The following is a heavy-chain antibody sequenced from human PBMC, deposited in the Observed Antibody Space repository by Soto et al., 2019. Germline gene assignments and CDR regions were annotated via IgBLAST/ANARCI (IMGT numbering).Heavy chain of an antibody. J-gene: IGHJ6*02. CDR2: ISYDGSNK. D-gene: IGHD4-17*01. CDR3: ARGDDYGDYYYYYYGMGV. V-gene: IGHV3-30-3*01. CDR1: GFTFSSYA. Sequence: QVQLVESGGGVVQPGRSLRLSCAASGFTFSSYAMHWVRQAPGKGLEWVAVISYDGSNKYYADSVKGRFTISRDNSKNTLYLQMNSLRAEDTAVYYCARGDDYGDYYYYYYGMGVWGQGTTVTVSS.